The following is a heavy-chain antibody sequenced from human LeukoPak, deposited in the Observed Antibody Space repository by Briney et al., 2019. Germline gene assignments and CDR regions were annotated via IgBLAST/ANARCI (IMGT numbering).Heavy chain of an antibody. CDR1: GFPFSSYS. D-gene: IGHD6-6*01. Sequence: GGSLRFSCAASGFPFSSYSMNWVRQAPGKGLEWVSSISSSSSYIYYADSVKGRFTISRDNAKNSLYLQMNSLRAEDTAVYYCARAIAARPVDYWGQGTLVTVSS. J-gene: IGHJ4*02. CDR2: ISSSSSYI. CDR3: ARAIAARPVDY. V-gene: IGHV3-21*01.